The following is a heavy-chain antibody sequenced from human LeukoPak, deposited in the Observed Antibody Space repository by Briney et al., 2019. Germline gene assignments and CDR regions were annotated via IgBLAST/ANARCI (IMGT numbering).Heavy chain of an antibody. D-gene: IGHD1-1*01. CDR3: ARGQLLRGQWWNDRNWFDP. CDR1: GFTFSDYY. J-gene: IGHJ5*02. CDR2: ISSSGSTI. Sequence: GGSLRLSCAASGFTFSDYYMSWIRQAPGKGLEWVSYISSSGSTIYYADSVKGRFTISRDNAKNSLYLQMNSLRAEDTAVYYCARGQLLRGQWWNDRNWFDPWGQGTLVTVSS. V-gene: IGHV3-11*01.